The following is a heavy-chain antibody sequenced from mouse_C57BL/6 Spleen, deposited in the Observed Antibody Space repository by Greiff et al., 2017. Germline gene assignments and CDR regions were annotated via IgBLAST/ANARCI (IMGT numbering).Heavy chain of an antibody. D-gene: IGHD2-4*01. Sequence: VQVVESGAELVKPGASVKMSCKASGYTFTTYPIEWMKQNHGKSLEWIGNFHPYNDDTKYNEKFKGKATLTVEKSSSTVYLELSRLTSDDSAVYYCAILPYDYDDYFDYWGQGTTLTVSS. CDR3: AILPYDYDDYFDY. CDR1: GYTFTTYP. J-gene: IGHJ2*01. V-gene: IGHV1-47*01. CDR2: FHPYNDDT.